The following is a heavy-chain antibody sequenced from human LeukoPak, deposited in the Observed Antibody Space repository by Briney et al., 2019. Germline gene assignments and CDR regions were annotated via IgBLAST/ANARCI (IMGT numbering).Heavy chain of an antibody. CDR2: IYYSGST. Sequence: SETLSLTCAVYGESFSGYYWSWIRQPPGRGLEWIGYIYYSGSTNYNPSLKSRVTISVDTSKNQFSLKLSSVTAADTAVYYCARGNDYSNNWFDPWGQGTLVTVSS. CDR3: ARGNDYSNNWFDP. CDR1: GESFSGYY. V-gene: IGHV4-59*01. J-gene: IGHJ5*02. D-gene: IGHD4-11*01.